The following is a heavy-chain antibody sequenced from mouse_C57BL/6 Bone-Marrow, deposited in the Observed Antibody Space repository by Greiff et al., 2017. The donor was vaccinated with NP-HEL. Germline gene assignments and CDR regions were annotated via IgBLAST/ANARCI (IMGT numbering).Heavy chain of an antibody. Sequence: EVKLVESGPGLVKPSQSLSLTCSVTGYSITSGYYWNWIRQFPGNKLEWMGYISYDGSNNYNPSLKNRISITRDTSKNQFFLKLNSVTTEDTATYYCARASWLRRYFDVWGTGTTVTVSS. CDR1: GYSITSGYY. D-gene: IGHD2-2*01. CDR2: ISYDGSN. V-gene: IGHV3-6*01. CDR3: ARASWLRRYFDV. J-gene: IGHJ1*03.